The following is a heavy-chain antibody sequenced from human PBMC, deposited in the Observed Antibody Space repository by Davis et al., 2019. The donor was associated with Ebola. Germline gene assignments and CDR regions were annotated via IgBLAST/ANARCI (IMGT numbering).Heavy chain of an antibody. Sequence: GGSLRLSCAASGSTFSNYGMHWVRQAPGKGLEWVADIWYDGSKKHCRDSVKGRFTISRDNSKNTLFLQMDSLRVEDTAVYYCAKDLAYGSGNYNSYLGHWGQGTLVTVSS. CDR2: IWYDGSKK. V-gene: IGHV3-33*06. J-gene: IGHJ4*02. CDR3: AKDLAYGSGNYNSYLGH. D-gene: IGHD3-10*01. CDR1: GSTFSNYG.